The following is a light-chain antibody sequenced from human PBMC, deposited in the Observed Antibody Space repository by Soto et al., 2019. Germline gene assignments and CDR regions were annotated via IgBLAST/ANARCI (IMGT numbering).Light chain of an antibody. CDR3: QQYNNWPLT. CDR1: QSVGSN. Sequence: EIVMTQSPATLSVSPGERATLSCRASQSVGSNLAWYQQKPGQAPRLLIYGASTRATGIPARFSGSGSGTEFTLTISSLQSEDFAVYHCQQYNNWPLTFGGGTQVEIK. V-gene: IGKV3-15*01. CDR2: GAS. J-gene: IGKJ4*01.